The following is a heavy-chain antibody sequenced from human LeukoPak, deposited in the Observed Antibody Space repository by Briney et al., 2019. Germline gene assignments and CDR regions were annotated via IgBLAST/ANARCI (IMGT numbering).Heavy chain of an antibody. CDR3: ARGDYDFWSGSAHGPEYFQH. Sequence: GGSLRLSCAASGFTFSSYAMHWVRQAPGKGLEWVAVISYDGSNKYYADSVKGRFTISRDNSKNTLYLQMNSLRAEDTAVYYCARGDYDFWSGSAHGPEYFQHWGQGTLVTVSS. D-gene: IGHD3-3*01. CDR2: ISYDGSNK. V-gene: IGHV3-30*01. CDR1: GFTFSSYA. J-gene: IGHJ1*01.